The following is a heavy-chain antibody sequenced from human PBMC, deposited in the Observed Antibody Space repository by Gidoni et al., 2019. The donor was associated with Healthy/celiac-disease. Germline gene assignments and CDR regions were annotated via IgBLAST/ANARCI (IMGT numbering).Heavy chain of an antibody. CDR3: ARQGHQYSSGWYPPWFDP. V-gene: IGHV4-39*01. J-gene: IGHJ5*02. Sequence: QLQLQESGPGLVKPSETLSLTCTVSGGSISSSSYYWGWIRQPPGKGLEWIGSIYYSGSTYYNPSLKSRVTISVDTSKNQFSLKLSSVTAADTAVYYCARQGHQYSSGWYPPWFDPWGQGTLVTVSS. CDR1: GGSISSSSYY. D-gene: IGHD6-19*01. CDR2: IYYSGST.